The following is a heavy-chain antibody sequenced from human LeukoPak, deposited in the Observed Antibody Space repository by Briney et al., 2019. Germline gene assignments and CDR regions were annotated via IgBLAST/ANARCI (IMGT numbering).Heavy chain of an antibody. J-gene: IGHJ4*02. V-gene: IGHV4-39*01. D-gene: IGHD2-21*02. Sequence: PSETLSLTCTVSGGSISSSSYYWGWIRQPPGKGLEWIGSIYYSGSTYYNPSLKSRVTISVDTSKNQFSLKLSSVTAADTAVYYCARTIVVVTTNGGLSRYYFDYWGQGTLVTVSS. CDR1: GGSISSSSYY. CDR3: ARTIVVVTTNGGLSRYYFDY. CDR2: IYYSGST.